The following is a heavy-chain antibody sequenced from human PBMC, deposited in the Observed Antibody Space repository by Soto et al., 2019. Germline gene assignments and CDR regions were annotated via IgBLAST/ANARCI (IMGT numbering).Heavy chain of an antibody. CDR3: ARGGAGDTKYNWFDP. V-gene: IGHV4-59*01. D-gene: IGHD3-16*01. CDR2: IYYTGST. CDR1: GGSISSYY. J-gene: IGHJ5*02. Sequence: QVQLQESGPGLVKPSETLSLTCTVSGGSISSYYWNWIRQPPGKGLECIGFIYYTGSTNYNPSLNSRVTISVDTSKNPVSLTLSAVTAADTAVYYCARGGAGDTKYNWFDPWGQGTLVTVSS.